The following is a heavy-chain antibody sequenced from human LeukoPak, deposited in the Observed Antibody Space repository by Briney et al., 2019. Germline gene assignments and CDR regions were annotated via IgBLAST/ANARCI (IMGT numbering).Heavy chain of an antibody. J-gene: IGHJ4*02. Sequence: GGSLRLSCAASGFTFSTYAMSWVRQAPGKGLEWVSAITSGGSNTFYANSVKGRFTISRDNSKNTLYLQMNSLRAEDTAVYYCAKRPGYSSSWYFDYWGQGTLVTVSS. CDR2: ITSGGSNT. D-gene: IGHD6-13*01. V-gene: IGHV3-23*01. CDR1: GFTFSTYA. CDR3: AKRPGYSSSWYFDY.